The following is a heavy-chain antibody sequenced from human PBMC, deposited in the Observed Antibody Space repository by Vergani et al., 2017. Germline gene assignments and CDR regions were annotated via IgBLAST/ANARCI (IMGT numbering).Heavy chain of an antibody. D-gene: IGHD4-11*01. CDR2: IYYSGST. J-gene: IGHJ4*02. V-gene: IGHV4-59*01. Sequence: QVQLQESGPGLVKPSETLSLTCTVSGGSISSYYWSWIRQPPGKGLEWFGYIYYSGSTNYNPSLKSRVTISVDTSKNQFSLKLSSVTAADTAVYYCARDTGFFDYWGQGTLVTVSS. CDR1: GGSISSYY. CDR3: ARDTGFFDY.